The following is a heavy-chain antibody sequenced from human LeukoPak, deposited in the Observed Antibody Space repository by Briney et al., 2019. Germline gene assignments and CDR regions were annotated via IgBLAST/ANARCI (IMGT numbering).Heavy chain of an antibody. D-gene: IGHD2-15*01. CDR2: ISAYNGNT. Sequence: ASVKVSCKASGYTFTSYGISWVRQAPGQGLEWMGWISAYNGNTNYAQKLQGRVTMTTDTSTSTAYMELRSLRSDDTAVYYCARVALYCSGGSCYGDFDYWGQGTLVTVSS. V-gene: IGHV1-18*01. CDR3: ARVALYCSGGSCYGDFDY. J-gene: IGHJ4*02. CDR1: GYTFTSYG.